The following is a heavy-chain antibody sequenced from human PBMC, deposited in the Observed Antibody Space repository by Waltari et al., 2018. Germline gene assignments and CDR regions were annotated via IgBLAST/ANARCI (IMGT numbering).Heavy chain of an antibody. CDR3: ARPGIGDAFDV. V-gene: IGHV4-59*01. CDR1: DGPIRIYY. J-gene: IGHJ3*01. Sequence: QVQLQESGPGLVRPSETLSLTCTVSDGPIRIYYWNWLRQPPGKGLEWIGFIHYSGTTEYNPSLKNRATTSIQTSKNQFSLRLDSVTAADTAIYYCARPGIGDAFDVWGQGTMVTVSS. CDR2: IHYSGTT.